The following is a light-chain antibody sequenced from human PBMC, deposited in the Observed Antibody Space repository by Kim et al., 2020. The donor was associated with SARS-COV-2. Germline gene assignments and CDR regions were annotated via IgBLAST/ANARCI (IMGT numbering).Light chain of an antibody. V-gene: IGLV6-57*03. J-gene: IGLJ2*01. Sequence: GKTVRISCTRNRGSIAGYVRWYQQRPGSAPNTVIYENNLRPSGVPDRFSGSIDSSSNSASLSISGLKTEDEADYYCQSYDSSSVVFGGGTQLTVL. CDR3: QSYDSSSVV. CDR1: RGSIAGY. CDR2: ENN.